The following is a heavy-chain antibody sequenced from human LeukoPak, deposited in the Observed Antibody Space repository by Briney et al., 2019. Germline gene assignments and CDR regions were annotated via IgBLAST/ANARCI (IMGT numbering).Heavy chain of an antibody. V-gene: IGHV3-23*01. CDR3: AKGSSGYFFDL. CDR2: ISNDGGGT. CDR1: GFISNNYG. Sequence: GGSLRLSCAASGFISNNYGLVWVRQAPGKGLEWVSAISNDGGGTTYADFVKGRFSVSRDNSKNTLFLQMNSLRAEDTALYYCAKGSSGYFFDLWGQGTLVTVSS. J-gene: IGHJ4*02. D-gene: IGHD3-22*01.